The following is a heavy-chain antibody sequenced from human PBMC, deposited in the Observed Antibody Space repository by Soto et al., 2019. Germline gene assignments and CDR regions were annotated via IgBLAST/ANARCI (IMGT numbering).Heavy chain of an antibody. Sequence: QVQLQQWGAGLLKPSETLSLTCAVYGGSRSGYYWTWISKPPGKAMEWIGEINYSGNTNYNPSLKSRVTISVDTSENQRHLHLKSVTAADTAMYYCAKEHVRGGSIAGAAEFWDQGKQVTVSS. CDR2: INYSGNT. V-gene: IGHV4-34*01. CDR3: AKEHVRGGSIAGAAEF. D-gene: IGHD1-26*01. J-gene: IGHJ4*02. CDR1: GGSRSGYY.